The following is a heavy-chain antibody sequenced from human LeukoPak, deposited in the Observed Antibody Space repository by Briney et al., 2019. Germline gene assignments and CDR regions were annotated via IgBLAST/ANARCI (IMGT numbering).Heavy chain of an antibody. Sequence: SETLSLTCSVSGYSISSGYYWGWIRQPPGKGLEWIGSISHSGSTYYNPSLKSRVALSVDTSKNQFSLKLSSVTAADTAVYYCARGAYYYDSSGYYDYWGQGTLVTVSS. CDR1: GYSISSGYY. V-gene: IGHV4-38-2*02. CDR3: ARGAYYYDSSGYYDY. CDR2: ISHSGST. J-gene: IGHJ4*02. D-gene: IGHD3-22*01.